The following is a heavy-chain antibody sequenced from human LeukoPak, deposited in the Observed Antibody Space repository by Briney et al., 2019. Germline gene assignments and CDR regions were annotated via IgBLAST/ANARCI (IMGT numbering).Heavy chain of an antibody. D-gene: IGHD6-19*01. CDR3: ARDRRYSSGWYSSDWFDP. Sequence: PGGSLRLSCAASGFTVSSYGMHWVRQAPGKGLEWVAVIWYDGSNKYYADSVKGRFTISRDNSKNTLYLQMNSLRAEDTAVYYCARDRRYSSGWYSSDWFDPWGQGTLVTVSS. CDR2: IWYDGSNK. J-gene: IGHJ5*02. V-gene: IGHV3-33*08. CDR1: GFTVSSYG.